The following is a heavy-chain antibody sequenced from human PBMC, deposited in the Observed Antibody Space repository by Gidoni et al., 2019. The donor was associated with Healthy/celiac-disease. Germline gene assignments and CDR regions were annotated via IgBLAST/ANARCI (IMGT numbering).Heavy chain of an antibody. CDR2: ISYDGSNK. J-gene: IGHJ4*02. V-gene: IGHV3-30-3*01. CDR1: GFTFSSYA. D-gene: IGHD3-3*01. Sequence: LSCAASGFTFSSYAMHWVRQAPGKGLEWVAVISYDGSNKYYADSVKGRFTISRDNSKNTLYLQMNSLRAEDTAVYYCARGHDFWSGYPKGDFDYWGQGTLVTVSS. CDR3: ARGHDFWSGYPKGDFDY.